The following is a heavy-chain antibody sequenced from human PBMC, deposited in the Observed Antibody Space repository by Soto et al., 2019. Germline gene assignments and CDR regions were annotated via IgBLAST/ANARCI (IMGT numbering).Heavy chain of an antibody. CDR3: GRVPAYYGSGRYGARIDY. D-gene: IGHD3-10*01. J-gene: IGHJ4*02. Sequence: QVHLVQSGGEVKNPGASVKVSCKASGYTFTTTYITWVRQAPGQGLEWEGGISVYNGKTKYARNFEGRVTMTTDTSPSTAYLELRSLEYDATAVYYCGRVPAYYGSGRYGARIDYWGQGTLVTLSS. CDR2: ISVYNGKT. V-gene: IGHV1-18*01. CDR1: GYTFTTTY.